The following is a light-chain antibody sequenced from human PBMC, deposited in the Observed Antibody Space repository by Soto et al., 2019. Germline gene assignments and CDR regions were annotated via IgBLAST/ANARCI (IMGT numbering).Light chain of an antibody. Sequence: EIVLTQSPGTLSLSPGDTATISCRTSQTISRDDLAWYQQRPGQATRLLVSATSRRATGIPDRFNGYGSGTYFTLTISSLDPEDFGVYYCNQYYSPPHTFGPGTRVDIK. CDR2: ATS. CDR3: NQYYSPPHT. V-gene: IGKV3-20*01. J-gene: IGKJ3*01. CDR1: QTISRDD.